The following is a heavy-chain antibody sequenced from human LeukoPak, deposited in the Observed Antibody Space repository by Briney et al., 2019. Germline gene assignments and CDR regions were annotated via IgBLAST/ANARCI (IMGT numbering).Heavy chain of an antibody. CDR2: INPSDGST. CDR1: GYTFTTYY. CDR3: ARGQQLAFDY. V-gene: IGHV1-46*01. J-gene: IGHJ4*02. Sequence: ASVKVSCKASGYTFTTYYMHWVRQAPGQGLEWMGLINPSDGSTSYAQSFKDRFTMTRDMSTSTVYMDLSSLRSEDTAVYYCARGQQLAFDYWGQGTLVTVSS. D-gene: IGHD6-13*01.